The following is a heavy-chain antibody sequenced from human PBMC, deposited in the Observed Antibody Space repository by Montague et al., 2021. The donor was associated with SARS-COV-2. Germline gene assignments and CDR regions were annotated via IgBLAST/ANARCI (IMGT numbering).Heavy chain of an antibody. V-gene: IGHV4-39*01. CDR3: ARAFIAAAGTTSFDY. CDR1: GGSISSSSYF. Sequence: SETLSLTCTVSGGSISSSSYFWGWIRQPPGKGLEWIGSIYYSGNTYHNPSLKSRVTISVDTSKNQFSLKLSSVTAADTAVFYCARAFIAAAGTTSFDYWGQGTLVTVSS. D-gene: IGHD6-13*01. J-gene: IGHJ4*02. CDR2: IYYSGNT.